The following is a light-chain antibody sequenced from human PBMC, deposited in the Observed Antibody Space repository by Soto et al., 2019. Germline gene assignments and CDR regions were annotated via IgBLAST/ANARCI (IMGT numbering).Light chain of an antibody. J-gene: IGKJ3*01. Sequence: DIVMTQSPLSLAVTPGQPASISCKSSQSLLHSDGKTYLYWYLQKPGQAPQLLIYEVSNRSSGVXPXXSGSGSGTEFTLTISRVEAEDFGVYYCLQSFQLRFTFGPGTKVNIK. CDR1: QSLLHSDGKTY. V-gene: IGKV2D-29*01. CDR3: LQSFQLRFT. CDR2: EVS.